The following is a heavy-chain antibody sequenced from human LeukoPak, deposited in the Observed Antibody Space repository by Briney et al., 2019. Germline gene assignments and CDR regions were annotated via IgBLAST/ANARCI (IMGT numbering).Heavy chain of an antibody. CDR2: VHLNGAT. V-gene: IGHV4-4*02. Sequence: PSGTPSLTCAVSGGSIITTNWWSGVRQPPGKGLEWIGEVHLNGATHYNPSLGSRVSMSIDKSKNHMSLKLTSVTAADTAIYYCTRESGAFSPFGFWGQGTLVTVSS. CDR3: TRESGAFSPFGF. J-gene: IGHJ4*02. CDR1: GGSIITTNW. D-gene: IGHD1-26*01.